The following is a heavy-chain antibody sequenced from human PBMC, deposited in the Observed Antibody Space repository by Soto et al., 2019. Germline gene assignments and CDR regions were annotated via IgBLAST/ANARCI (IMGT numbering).Heavy chain of an antibody. Sequence: QVQLVESGGGVVQPGRSLRLSCTASGFTFSSYGMHWVRQAPGKGLEWVAVIWYDGSNKYYADSVKGRFTISRDNSKNPLYLQMNSLRAEDTAVYYCARESYDSGSFDYWGQGTLVTVSS. D-gene: IGHD3-10*01. CDR1: GFTFSSYG. CDR2: IWYDGSNK. CDR3: ARESYDSGSFDY. J-gene: IGHJ4*02. V-gene: IGHV3-33*01.